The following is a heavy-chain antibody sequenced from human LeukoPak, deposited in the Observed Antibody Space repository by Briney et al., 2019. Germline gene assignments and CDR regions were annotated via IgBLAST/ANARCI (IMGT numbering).Heavy chain of an antibody. J-gene: IGHJ4*02. CDR2: ISSSGSTI. CDR1: GFTFSDYY. CDR3: ARARSGYYSSHFDY. V-gene: IGHV3-11*01. D-gene: IGHD3-22*01. Sequence: GGSLRLSCAASGFTFSDYYMSWIRQAPGKGLKWVSYISSSGSTIYYADSVKGRFTISRDNAKNSLYLQMNSLRAEDTAVYYCARARSGYYSSHFDYWGQGTLVTVSS.